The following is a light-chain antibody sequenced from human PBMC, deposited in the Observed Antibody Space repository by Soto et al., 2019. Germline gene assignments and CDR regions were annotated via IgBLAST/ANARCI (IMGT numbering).Light chain of an antibody. CDR3: QQYNNWPPAYT. Sequence: EIVMTQSPAILSVSPGERATLSCRASQSVSSNLAWYQQKPGQAPRLLIYGASTRATGIPARFSGSGSGTEFTITISSLQSEDFAVYYCQQYNNWPPAYTFGQGTKLEIK. CDR2: GAS. V-gene: IGKV3-15*01. J-gene: IGKJ2*01. CDR1: QSVSSN.